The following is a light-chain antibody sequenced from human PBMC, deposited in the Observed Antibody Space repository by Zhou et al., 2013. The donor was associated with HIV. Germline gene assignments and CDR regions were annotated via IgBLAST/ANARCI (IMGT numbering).Light chain of an antibody. CDR3: QQSYSTSRGTWT. CDR2: DAS. J-gene: IGKJ1*01. CDR1: RGIRMF. Sequence: DIQMTQSPSSLSASVGDRVTITCRASRGIRMFLNWYQQKSGKAPKLLIYDASNLESGVPSRFSGSGSGTDFTLTISSLQPEDFATYYCQQSYSTSRGTWTFGQGTKVEIK. V-gene: IGKV1-39*01.